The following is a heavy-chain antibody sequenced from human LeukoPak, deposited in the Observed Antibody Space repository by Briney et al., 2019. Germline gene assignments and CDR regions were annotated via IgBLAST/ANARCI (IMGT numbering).Heavy chain of an antibody. Sequence: PSQTLSLTCTVSGGSISSGGYYWSWIRQHPGKGLEWIGYIYYSGNTYYNPSLKSRVTISVDTSKNQFSLKLSSVTAVDTAVYYCARGLGYCSGGSCYSGYYYGMDVWGKGTTVTVSS. CDR3: ARGLGYCSGGSCYSGYYYGMDV. V-gene: IGHV4-31*03. D-gene: IGHD2-15*01. J-gene: IGHJ6*04. CDR1: GGSISSGGYY. CDR2: IYYSGNT.